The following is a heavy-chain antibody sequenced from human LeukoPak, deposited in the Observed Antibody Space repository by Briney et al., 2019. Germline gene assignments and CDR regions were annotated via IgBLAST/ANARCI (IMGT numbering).Heavy chain of an antibody. CDR3: VTPCVFGVVIPAFHF. CDR2: FDPQDGET. CDR1: GYTLTELP. D-gene: IGHD3-3*01. J-gene: IGHJ3*01. V-gene: IGHV1-24*01. Sequence: ASVKVSCKLSGYTLTELPIHWVRHAPGKGRQWMWGFDPQDGETIYAQKFQGKVTITQDKSTDTAYMELSSRTCEDTAVYYRVTPCVFGVVIPAFHFWGQGTKVTVSS.